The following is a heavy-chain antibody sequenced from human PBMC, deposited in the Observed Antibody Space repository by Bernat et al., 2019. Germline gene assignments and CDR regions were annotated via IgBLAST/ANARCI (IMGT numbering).Heavy chain of an antibody. CDR1: GFTVSSYA. D-gene: IGHD3-10*01. V-gene: IGHV3-30-3*01. CDR3: AREGWLGELLGVDY. Sequence: QVQLVESGRGVVQPGSSLILSCAASGFTVSSYAMHWFRQSPGKALEWLAVMSYDGSNKYYADSLKVRFNISRDNSNNTMYLQMNRLRAEEMAVYYFAREGWLGELLGVDYWRQGTLVTVPS. CDR2: MSYDGSNK. J-gene: IGHJ4*02.